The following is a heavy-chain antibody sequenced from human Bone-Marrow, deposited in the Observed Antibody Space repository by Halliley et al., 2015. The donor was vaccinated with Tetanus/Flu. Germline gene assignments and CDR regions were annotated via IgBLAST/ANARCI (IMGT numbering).Heavy chain of an antibody. CDR2: IYPGDAET. Sequence: MQLVQSGAEVKKSGESLKISCKGSGYRFNNYWIGWVRQMSGKEMEWMGIIYPGDAETRYSPSFQGQVTISADKSTNTAHLQWSSLKASDTAMYYCATLSSGWFSPHFDYWGPGTLVTVSS. V-gene: IGHV5-51*03. CDR1: GYRFNNYW. J-gene: IGHJ4*02. D-gene: IGHD6-13*01. CDR3: ATLSSGWFSPHFDY.